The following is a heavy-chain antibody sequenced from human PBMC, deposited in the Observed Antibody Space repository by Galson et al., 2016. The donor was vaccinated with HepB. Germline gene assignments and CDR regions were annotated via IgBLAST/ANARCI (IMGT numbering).Heavy chain of an antibody. CDR3: ASGIVGANADFDY. J-gene: IGHJ4*02. CDR2: ISAYNGNT. Sequence: SVKVSCKASGYTFTTYGINWVRQAPGQGLEWMGWISAYNGNTNYAQKVQGRVTMSTDTSTNTAYMELRSLRSDDTAVYYCASGIVGANADFDYWGQGTLVNVSS. V-gene: IGHV1-18*01. CDR1: GYTFTTYG. D-gene: IGHD1-26*01.